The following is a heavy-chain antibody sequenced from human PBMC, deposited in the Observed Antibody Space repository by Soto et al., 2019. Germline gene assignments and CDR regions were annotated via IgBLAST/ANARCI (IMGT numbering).Heavy chain of an antibody. J-gene: IGHJ4*02. CDR3: AKAPDRAFYDFWCAAFDY. CDR2: ISYDGSNK. Sequence: QVQLVESGGGVVQPGRSLRLSCAASGFTFSSYGMHWVRQAPGKGLEWVSVISYDGSNKYYADSVKVRFTISRDNSKNTQYLQINSLRAEDTAVYYCAKAPDRAFYDFWCAAFDYGGQGTLVTVST. V-gene: IGHV3-30*18. CDR1: GFTFSSYG. D-gene: IGHD3-3*01.